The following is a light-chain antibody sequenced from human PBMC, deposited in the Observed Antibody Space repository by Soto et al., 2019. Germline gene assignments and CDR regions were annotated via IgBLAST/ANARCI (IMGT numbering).Light chain of an antibody. Sequence: EIVLMQSPGTLSLSPGERATLSCSSSQTLRRTYIAWYQQKPGQAPRVLIYGASKRATGIPDRFSGSGSGTDFTLTISSLEPEDFAVYYCQQRSNWLYTFGQGTKVDIK. V-gene: IGKV3D-20*02. J-gene: IGKJ2*01. CDR3: QQRSNWLYT. CDR2: GAS. CDR1: QTLRRTY.